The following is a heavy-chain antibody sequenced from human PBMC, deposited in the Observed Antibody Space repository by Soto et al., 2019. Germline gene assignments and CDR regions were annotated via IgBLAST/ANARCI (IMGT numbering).Heavy chain of an antibody. J-gene: IGHJ6*02. CDR3: AKVVKPYYYYYGMDV. V-gene: IGHV3-30*18. CDR1: GFTFSSYG. CDR2: ISYDGSNK. Sequence: QVQLVESGGGVVLPGRSRRLSCAASGFTFSSYGMHWVRQAPGKGLEWVAVISYDGSNKYYADSVKGRFTISRDNSKNTLYLQMNSLRAEDTAVYYCAKVVKPYYYYYGMDVWGQGTTVTVSS.